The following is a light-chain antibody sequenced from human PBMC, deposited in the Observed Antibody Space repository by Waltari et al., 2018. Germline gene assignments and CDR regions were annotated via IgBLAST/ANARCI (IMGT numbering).Light chain of an antibody. Sequence: DIQMTQSPSSLPAPLGDRVPTTCRASKSISRYLNWYQQKPGKAPRLLIYGASSMQSGIPARFSGSGSGTEFTLTISSLQSEDFAAYYCQQSNSTPWTFGQGTKVEIK. CDR3: QQSNSTPWT. CDR2: GAS. CDR1: KSISRY. J-gene: IGKJ1*01. V-gene: IGKV1-39*01.